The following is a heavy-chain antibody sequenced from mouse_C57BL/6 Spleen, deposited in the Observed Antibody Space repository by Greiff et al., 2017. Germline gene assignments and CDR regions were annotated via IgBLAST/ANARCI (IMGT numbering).Heavy chain of an antibody. V-gene: IGHV5-17*01. J-gene: IGHJ2*01. CDR3: ASTYDGYRGYFDY. CDR2: ISSGSSTI. CDR1: GFTFSDYG. D-gene: IGHD2-3*01. Sequence: EVQRVESGGGLVKPGGSLKLSCAASGFTFSDYGMHWVRQAPEKGLEWVAYISSGSSTIYYADTVKGRFTISRDNAKNTLFLQMTSLRSEDTAMYYCASTYDGYRGYFDYWGQGTTLTVSS.